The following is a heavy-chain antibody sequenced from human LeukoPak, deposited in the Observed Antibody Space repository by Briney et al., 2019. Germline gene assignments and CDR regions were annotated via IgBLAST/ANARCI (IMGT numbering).Heavy chain of an antibody. J-gene: IGHJ4*02. CDR3: AKEPTLPVVPAALGDY. V-gene: IGHV3-30*02. CDR2: IRYDGSNK. D-gene: IGHD2-2*01. Sequence: GGSLRLSCAASGFTFSSYWMSWVRQAPGKGLEWVAFIRYDGSNKYYADSVKGRFTISRDNSKNTLYLQMNSLRAEDTAVYYCAKEPTLPVVPAALGDYWGQGTLVTVSS. CDR1: GFTFSSYW.